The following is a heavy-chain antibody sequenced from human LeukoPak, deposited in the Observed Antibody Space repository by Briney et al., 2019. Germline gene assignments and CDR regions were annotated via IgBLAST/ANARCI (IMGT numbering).Heavy chain of an antibody. D-gene: IGHD2-2*01. CDR2: INHNGGT. J-gene: IGHJ5*02. V-gene: IGHV4-34*01. Sequence: SETLSLTCAVYGGSFSDYSWTWIRQAPGEGLEWIGEINHNGGTNHNPSLVSRVIMSVDTSKNQFSLKVSSVTAADTAVYYCARVLPAPLGYCSSTSCPKGWFDPWGQGTLVTVSS. CDR3: ARVLPAPLGYCSSTSCPKGWFDP. CDR1: GGSFSDYS.